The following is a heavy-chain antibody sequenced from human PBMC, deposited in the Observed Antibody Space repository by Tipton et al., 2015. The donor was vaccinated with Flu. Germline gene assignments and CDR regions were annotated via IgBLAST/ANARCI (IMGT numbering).Heavy chain of an antibody. V-gene: IGHV3-23*01. CDR2: ISGRGGRT. Sequence: SLRLSCAASGFTFNNYAMSWVRQAPGKGLEWVSGISGRGGRTYYADSVKGRFTISRDNSRNTLYLQMNSLRAEDTAVYYCAKHRGYSMTVGLDYWGQGTLVTVSS. D-gene: IGHD4-11*01. J-gene: IGHJ4*02. CDR3: AKHRGYSMTVGLDY. CDR1: GFTFNNYA.